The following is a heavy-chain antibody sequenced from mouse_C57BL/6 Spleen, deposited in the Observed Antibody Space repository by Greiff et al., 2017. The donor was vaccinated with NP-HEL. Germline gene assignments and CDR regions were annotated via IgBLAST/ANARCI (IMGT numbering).Heavy chain of an antibody. CDR2: LDPSDSYT. V-gene: IGHV1-69*01. CDR1: GYTFTSYW. J-gene: IGHJ4*01. Sequence: VQLQQSGAELVMPGASVKLSCKASGYTFTSYWMHWVKQRPGQGLEWIGELDPSDSYTNYNQKFKGKSTLTVDKSSSTAYMQLSSLTSEDSAVYYCARGGAQATNYAMDYWGQGTSVTVSS. CDR3: ARGGAQATNYAMDY. D-gene: IGHD3-2*02.